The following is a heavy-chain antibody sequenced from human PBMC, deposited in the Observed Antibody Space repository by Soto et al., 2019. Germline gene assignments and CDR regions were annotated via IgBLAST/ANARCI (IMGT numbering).Heavy chain of an antibody. D-gene: IGHD1-26*01. V-gene: IGHV3-30-3*01. CDR2: ISYDGSNK. Sequence: PGGSLRLSCAAPGFTFSSYAMHWVRQAPGKGLEWVAVISYDGSNKFYADSVKGRFTISRDNSKNTLYLQMNSLRGADTALYYCARECELTPQYYYYPMDGWGQGNTVTVP. CDR3: ARECELTPQYYYYPMDG. CDR1: GFTFSSYA. J-gene: IGHJ6*01.